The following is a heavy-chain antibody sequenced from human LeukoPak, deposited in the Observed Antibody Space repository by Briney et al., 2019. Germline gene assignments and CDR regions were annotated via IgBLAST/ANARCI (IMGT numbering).Heavy chain of an antibody. V-gene: IGHV3-23*01. Sequence: GGSLRLSCASSGFSFSDSAVSWVRHSPGEGLKWVSSISNTGGRTYYADSVKGRFSITRDNSRNTVNLQMNSLRADDTARYFCAKGGQDFDFWRFDLWGQGLLVIVSS. J-gene: IGHJ5*02. CDR3: AKGGQDFDFWRFDL. CDR1: GFSFSDSA. CDR2: ISNTGGRT. D-gene: IGHD3-3*01.